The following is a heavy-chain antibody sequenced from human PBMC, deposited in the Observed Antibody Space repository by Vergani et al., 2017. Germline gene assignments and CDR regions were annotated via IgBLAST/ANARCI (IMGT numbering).Heavy chain of an antibody. CDR2: INPNSGGT. D-gene: IGHD2-21*01. V-gene: IGHV1-2*02. J-gene: IGHJ6*03. CDR3: ARGHINDYYYYYMDV. CDR1: GYTFTGYY. Sequence: QVQLVQSGAEVKKPGASVKVSCKASGYTFTGYYMHWVRQAPGQGLEWMGWINPNSGGTNYAQKFQGRVTMTRDTSISTAYMELSSLRSEDTAVYYCARGHINDYYYYYMDVWGKGTTVTVSS.